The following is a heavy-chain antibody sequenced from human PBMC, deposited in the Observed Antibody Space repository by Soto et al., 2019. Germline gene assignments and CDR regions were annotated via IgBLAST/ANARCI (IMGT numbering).Heavy chain of an antibody. Sequence: QVQLVQSGAEVKKRGASVKVSCKASGYMFNSYGMSWLRQAPGQGLEWIGWISGYNGKTDLAQKFQGRVTMTTEASTSSVSMELKSLRFDDTAMYYCASDATYTAGWYFEHWGQGTLVTVPS. CDR1: GYMFNSYG. J-gene: IGHJ4*02. V-gene: IGHV1-18*01. CDR3: ASDATYTAGWYFEH. CDR2: ISGYNGKT. D-gene: IGHD6-19*01.